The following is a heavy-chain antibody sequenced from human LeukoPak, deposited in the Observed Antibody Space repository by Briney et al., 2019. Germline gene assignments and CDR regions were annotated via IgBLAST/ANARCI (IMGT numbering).Heavy chain of an antibody. CDR2: ISSSGSTI. CDR3: ARRGNFDSGGYDY. D-gene: IGHD3-22*01. J-gene: IGHJ4*02. V-gene: IGHV3-48*03. CDR1: GFTFSSYE. Sequence: QSGGSLRLSCAASGFTFSSYEMNWVRQAPGEGLEWVSYISSSGSTIYYADSVKGRFTISRDNAKNSLYLQMNSLRAEDTAVYYCARRGNFDSGGYDYWGQGTLVTVSS.